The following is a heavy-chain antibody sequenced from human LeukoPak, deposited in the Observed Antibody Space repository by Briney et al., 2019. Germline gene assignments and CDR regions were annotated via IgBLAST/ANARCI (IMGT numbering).Heavy chain of an antibody. Sequence: SGTLSLTCTVSGGSISSYYWSWIRQPAGKGLEWIGRIYTSGSTNYNPSLKSRVTMSVDTSKNQFSLKLSSVTAADTAVYYCARDNGAAAGLSYWYFDLWGRGTLVAVSS. CDR2: IYTSGST. CDR3: ARDNGAAAGLSYWYFDL. CDR1: GGSISSYY. J-gene: IGHJ2*01. D-gene: IGHD6-13*01. V-gene: IGHV4-4*07.